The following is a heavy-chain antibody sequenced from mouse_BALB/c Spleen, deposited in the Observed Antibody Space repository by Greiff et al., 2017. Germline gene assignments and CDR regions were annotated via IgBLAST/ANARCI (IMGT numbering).Heavy chain of an antibody. CDR1: GYTFTSYW. CDR3: TRGRVYYGSSYWYFDV. J-gene: IGHJ1*01. Sequence: EVKLVESGTVLARPGASVKMSCKASGYTFTSYWMHWVKQRPGQGLEWIGAIYPGNSDTSYNQKFKGKAKLTAVTSTSTAYMELSSLTNEDSAVYYCTRGRVYYGSSYWYFDVWGAGTTVTVSS. CDR2: IYPGNSDT. V-gene: IGHV1-5*01. D-gene: IGHD1-1*01.